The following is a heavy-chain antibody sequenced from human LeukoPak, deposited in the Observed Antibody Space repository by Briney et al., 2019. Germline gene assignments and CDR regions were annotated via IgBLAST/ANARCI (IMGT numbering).Heavy chain of an antibody. CDR1: GFTFSSYW. J-gene: IGHJ5*02. Sequence: GGSLRLSCAASGFTFSSYWMSWVRQAPGKGLEWVSSISSSSSYIYYADSVKGRFTISRDNAKNSLYLQMSSLRAEDTAVYYCAREISVTARPGVAAADSSDWFDPWGQGTLVTVSS. CDR3: AREISVTARPGVAAADSSDWFDP. CDR2: ISSSSSYI. V-gene: IGHV3-21*01. D-gene: IGHD6-13*01.